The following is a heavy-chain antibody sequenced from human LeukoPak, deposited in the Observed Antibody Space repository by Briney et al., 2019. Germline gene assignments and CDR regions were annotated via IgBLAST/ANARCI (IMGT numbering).Heavy chain of an antibody. CDR2: ITASGGST. J-gene: IGHJ4*02. Sequence: GGSLRLSLSGSGFTFSSSIMSCVRQAPGKGLEWVSSITASGGSTYYADSVRGRFTISRDNSKNTLYVQLNSLRGEDTAVYYCAKGNHSRATSFDYWGQGTLVTVSS. V-gene: IGHV3-23*01. CDR1: GFTFSSSI. D-gene: IGHD1-14*01. CDR3: AKGNHSRATSFDY.